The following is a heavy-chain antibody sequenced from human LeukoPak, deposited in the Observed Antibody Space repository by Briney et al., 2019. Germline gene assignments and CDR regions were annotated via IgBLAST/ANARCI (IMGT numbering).Heavy chain of an antibody. Sequence: ASVKVSCKASGYTFTGYYMHWVRQAPGQGLEWMGWINPNSGGTNYAQRFQGRVTMTRDTSISTAYMELSRLRSDDTAVYYCAKTYCGGDCYSLFFGYWGQGTLVTVSS. CDR3: AKTYCGGDCYSLFFGY. V-gene: IGHV1-2*02. J-gene: IGHJ4*02. D-gene: IGHD2-21*02. CDR1: GYTFTGYY. CDR2: INPNSGGT.